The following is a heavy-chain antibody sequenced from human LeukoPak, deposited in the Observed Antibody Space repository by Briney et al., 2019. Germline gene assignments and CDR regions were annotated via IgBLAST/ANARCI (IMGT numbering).Heavy chain of an antibody. CDR1: GFTFSSYA. CDR3: ARGIVVVPAAIGVFGPYAFDI. Sequence: GGSLRLSCAASGFTFSSYAMSWVRQAPGKGLEWVSAISGSGGSTYYADSVKGRFTISRDNSKNTLYLQMNSLRAEDTAVYYCARGIVVVPAAIGVFGPYAFDIWGQGTMVTVSS. J-gene: IGHJ3*02. V-gene: IGHV3-23*01. CDR2: ISGSGGST. D-gene: IGHD2-2*01.